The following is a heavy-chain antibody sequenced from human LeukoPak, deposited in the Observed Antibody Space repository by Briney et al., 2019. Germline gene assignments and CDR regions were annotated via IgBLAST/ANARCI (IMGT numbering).Heavy chain of an antibody. D-gene: IGHD2-21*01. Sequence: PGGSLRLSCAASGFTLSSYWMHWVRQAPGKGLLWVSCINIDGRSTSYAPSVTGRFTMSRDNAKNTVYLQMNSLRAEDTAVYYCVRDVWGDRDGFFEYWGQGTLVTVSS. V-gene: IGHV3-74*01. CDR3: VRDVWGDRDGFFEY. CDR1: GFTLSSYW. CDR2: INIDGRST. J-gene: IGHJ4*02.